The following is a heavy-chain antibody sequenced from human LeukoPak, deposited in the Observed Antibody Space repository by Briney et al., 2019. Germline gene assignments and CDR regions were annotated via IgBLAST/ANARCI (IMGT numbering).Heavy chain of an antibody. CDR1: GFTFSSSG. V-gene: IGHV3-33*05. D-gene: IGHD1-26*01. CDR3: ARDPYSGSYGSYYYYYMDV. Sequence: GGSLRLSCAASGFTFSSSGMHWVRQAPGKGREWVGVMSYDGNKKIYADSVKGGFTVCRDISKNTLYLQMNSLGPEDTAVYFCARDPYSGSYGSYYYYYMDVWGKGTTVTVSS. J-gene: IGHJ6*03. CDR2: MSYDGNKK.